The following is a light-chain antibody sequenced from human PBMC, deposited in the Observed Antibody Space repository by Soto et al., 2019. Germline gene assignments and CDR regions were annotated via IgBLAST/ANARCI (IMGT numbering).Light chain of an antibody. J-gene: IGKJ3*01. Sequence: EIVLTQSPGTLSLSPGERATLSCRASQSVSSNNLAWYQQRPGQAPRVVIYGASTRATGIPERFSGSGSGTDFTLTISRLEPEDFALYYCQQYCRSPFTFGPGTKVDIK. CDR3: QQYCRSPFT. CDR2: GAS. V-gene: IGKV3-20*01. CDR1: QSVSSNN.